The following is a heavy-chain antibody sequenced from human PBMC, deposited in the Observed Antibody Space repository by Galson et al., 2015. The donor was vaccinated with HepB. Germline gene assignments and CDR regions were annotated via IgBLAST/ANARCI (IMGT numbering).Heavy chain of an antibody. CDR1: GFTFSSYG. D-gene: IGHD1-1*01. Sequence: SLRPSCAASGFTFSSYGMHWVRQAPGKGLEWVAVIWYDGSNKYYADSVKGRFTISRDNSKNTLYLQMNSLRAEDTAVYYCARDLGTGTTFQDYWGQGTLVTVSS. CDR3: ARDLGTGTTFQDY. J-gene: IGHJ4*02. CDR2: IWYDGSNK. V-gene: IGHV3-33*01.